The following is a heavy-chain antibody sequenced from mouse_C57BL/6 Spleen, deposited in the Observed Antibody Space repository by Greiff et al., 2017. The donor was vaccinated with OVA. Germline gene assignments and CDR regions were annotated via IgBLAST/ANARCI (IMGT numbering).Heavy chain of an antibody. CDR1: GYTFTSYT. D-gene: IGHD1-1*01. CDR2: INPSSGYT. J-gene: IGHJ4*01. CDR3: ARSGGSSYGAMDY. V-gene: IGHV1-4*01. Sequence: VQLQQSGAELARPGASVKMSCKASGYTFTSYTMHWVKQRPGQGLEWIGYINPSSGYTKYNQKFKDKATLTADKSSSTAYMQLSSLTSEDSAVYYCARSGGSSYGAMDYWGQGTSVTVSS.